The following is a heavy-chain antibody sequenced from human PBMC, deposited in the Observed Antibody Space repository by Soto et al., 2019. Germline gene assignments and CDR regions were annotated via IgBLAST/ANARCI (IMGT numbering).Heavy chain of an antibody. D-gene: IGHD3-10*01. CDR3: ASAPRFGELLYNWFDP. CDR2: INHSGST. Sequence: SETLSLTCAVYGGSFSGCYWSWIRQPPGKGLEWIGEINHSGSTNYNPSLKSRVTISVDTSKNQFSLKLSSVTAADTAVYYCASAPRFGELLYNWFDPWGQGTLVTASS. V-gene: IGHV4-34*01. CDR1: GGSFSGCY. J-gene: IGHJ5*02.